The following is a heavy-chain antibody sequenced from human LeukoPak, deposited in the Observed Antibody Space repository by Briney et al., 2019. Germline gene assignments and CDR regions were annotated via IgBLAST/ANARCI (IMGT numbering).Heavy chain of an antibody. D-gene: IGHD3-10*01. V-gene: IGHV1-2*02. Sequence: ASVKVSCKASGYTFTAYYLHWVRQAPGQGLEWMGWINPNSGGTNYAQKFQGRATMTRDTSISTAYMELSSLRSDDTAVYYCAMASSGFGGYFGYWGQGTLVTVSS. J-gene: IGHJ4*02. CDR1: GYTFTAYY. CDR3: AMASSGFGGYFGY. CDR2: INPNSGGT.